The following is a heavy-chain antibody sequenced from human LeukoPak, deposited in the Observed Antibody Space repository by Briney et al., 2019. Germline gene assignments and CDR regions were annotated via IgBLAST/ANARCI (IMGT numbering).Heavy chain of an antibody. J-gene: IGHJ4*02. CDR3: VRDCSASSCGYYFLGY. CDR2: IYSGGST. D-gene: IGHD3-22*01. Sequence: PGGSLRLSCAASGFTVSSKYMSCVRQAPGKGLEWVSVIYSGGSTYYADSVKGRFTISRDNSKDTVYLQMNSLRAEDTAVYYCVRDCSASSCGYYFLGYWGQGTLVIVSS. CDR1: GFTVSSKY. V-gene: IGHV3-66*01.